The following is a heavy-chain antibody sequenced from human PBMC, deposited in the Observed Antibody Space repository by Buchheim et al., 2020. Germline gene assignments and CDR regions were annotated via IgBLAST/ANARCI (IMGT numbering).Heavy chain of an antibody. D-gene: IGHD1-1*01. CDR1: KFTFSRYW. Sequence: EVQLVESGGGLVQPGGSLRLSCAASKFTFSRYWMSWVRQAPGKGLEWVATFKHAGRWQYYVHTVKGRFTISRDKPKNSLFLQRNGLGVEDTAVYYCARARWGGTGPDYWGQGTL. CDR2: FKHAGRWQ. CDR3: ARARWGGTGPDY. V-gene: IGHV3-7*01. J-gene: IGHJ4*02.